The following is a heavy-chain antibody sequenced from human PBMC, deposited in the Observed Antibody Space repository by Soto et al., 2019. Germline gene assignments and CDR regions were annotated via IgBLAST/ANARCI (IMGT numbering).Heavy chain of an antibody. D-gene: IGHD3-3*01. V-gene: IGHV3-30*03. Sequence: QVQLVESGGGVVQPGTSLRLSCAASGFSFSAYGMHWVRQAPGKGLEWVSLISFGETDKYYADSVKGRFTISRDNSKNTLYLHMNSLRPEDTAVYYGAIGPYYDPDYMGQGNLVTVSS. CDR1: GFSFSAYG. J-gene: IGHJ4*02. CDR2: ISFGETDK. CDR3: AIGPYYDPDY.